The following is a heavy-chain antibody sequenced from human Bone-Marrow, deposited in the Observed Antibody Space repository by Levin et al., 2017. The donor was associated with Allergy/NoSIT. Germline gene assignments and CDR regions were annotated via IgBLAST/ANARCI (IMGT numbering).Heavy chain of an antibody. CDR3: ARGGCSSTSWLDN. D-gene: IGHD2-2*01. V-gene: IGHV3-74*01. CDR1: GFTFSNYW. CDR2: INSDGSNT. J-gene: IGHJ5*02. Sequence: GESLKISCAASGFTFSNYWMHWVRQAPGKGLVWVSHINSDGSNTNYADSVKGRFTISRDNAKNTLYLQMNSLRDEDTAVYYCARGGCSSTSWLDNWGQGTLVTVSS.